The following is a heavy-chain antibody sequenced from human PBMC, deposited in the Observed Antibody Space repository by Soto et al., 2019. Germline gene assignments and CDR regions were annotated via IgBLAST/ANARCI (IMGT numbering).Heavy chain of an antibody. Sequence: PSQTLSLTCAISGDSVSSNSAAWNWIRQSPSRGLEWLGRTYYRSKWYNDYAVSVKSRITINPDTSKNQFSLQLNSVTPEDTAVYYCARDVVASSGWWFWFDRWGQGTLVTVSS. CDR1: GDSVSSNSAA. CDR3: ARDVVASSGWWFWFDR. CDR2: TYYRSKWYN. J-gene: IGHJ5*02. V-gene: IGHV6-1*01. D-gene: IGHD6-19*01.